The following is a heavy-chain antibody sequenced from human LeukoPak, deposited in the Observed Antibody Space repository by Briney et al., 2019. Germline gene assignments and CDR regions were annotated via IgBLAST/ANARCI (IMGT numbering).Heavy chain of an antibody. J-gene: IGHJ4*02. Sequence: GSSVKVSCKASGGTFSSYAISWVRQAPGQGLEWMGGIIPIFGTANYAQKFQGRVTITTDGSTSTAYMELSSLRSEDTAVYYCASAFSSGYYYLDYWGQGTLVTVSS. D-gene: IGHD3-22*01. V-gene: IGHV1-69*05. CDR2: IIPIFGTA. CDR1: GGTFSSYA. CDR3: ASAFSSGYYYLDY.